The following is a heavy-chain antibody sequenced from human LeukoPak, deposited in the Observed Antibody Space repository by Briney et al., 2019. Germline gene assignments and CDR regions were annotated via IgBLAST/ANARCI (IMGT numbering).Heavy chain of an antibody. V-gene: IGHV4-59*08. D-gene: IGHD1-26*01. CDR3: ARQGGSLGYFDY. CDR2: VYYSGTT. CDR1: GGSISTYY. Sequence: SETLSLTCSVSGGSISTYYWSWIRQTPGKGLERIGYVYYSGTTNYNASLKGRVTISSDTSKYQSSLNLRSVHVADTAIYYCARQGGSLGYFDYWGQGTLVTVSS. J-gene: IGHJ4*02.